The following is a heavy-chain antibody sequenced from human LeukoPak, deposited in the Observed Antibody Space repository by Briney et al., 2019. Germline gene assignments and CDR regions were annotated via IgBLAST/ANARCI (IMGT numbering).Heavy chain of an antibody. CDR1: GFSVSSNY. J-gene: IGHJ4*02. D-gene: IGHD1-26*01. Sequence: GGSLRLSCAASGFSVSSNYMIWVRQPPGKGLEWVSVIYSGGSTYYADSVRGRFTISRDNSKNTLYVQMNSLRDEDTAVYYCAKDQRWESPHYLDSWGQGTLVTVSS. CDR3: AKDQRWESPHYLDS. CDR2: IYSGGST. V-gene: IGHV3-53*01.